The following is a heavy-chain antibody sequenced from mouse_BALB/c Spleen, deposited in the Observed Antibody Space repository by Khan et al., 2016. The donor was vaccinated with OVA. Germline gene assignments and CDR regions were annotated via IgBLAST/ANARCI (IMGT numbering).Heavy chain of an antibody. V-gene: IGHV14-3*02. CDR2: IDPANGNT. D-gene: IGHD4-1*01. CDR3: ARDYWDVFAY. J-gene: IGHJ3*01. Sequence: VRLQQSGAEVVKPGASVKLSCTASGFNIKDTYMHWVKQRPEQGLEWIGRIDPANGNTKYDPKFQGKVTITADTSSNTAYLQLSSLTSEDTAVYYCARDYWDVFAYWGQGTLVTVSA. CDR1: GFNIKDTY.